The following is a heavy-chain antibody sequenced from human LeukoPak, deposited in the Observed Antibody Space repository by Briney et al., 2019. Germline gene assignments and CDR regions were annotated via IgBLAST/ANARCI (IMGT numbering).Heavy chain of an antibody. D-gene: IGHD1-26*01. J-gene: IGHJ3*02. V-gene: IGHV3-74*01. CDR3: ARLGSYFAFDI. CDR2: INIDGSST. CDR1: GFTFSNSW. Sequence: GGSLRLSCAASGFTFSNSWMHWVRQAPGKGLVWVSRINIDGSSTTYADSVKGRFTISRDNAKNTLYLQMNTLRAEDTAVYYCARLGSYFAFDIWGQGTMVTVSS.